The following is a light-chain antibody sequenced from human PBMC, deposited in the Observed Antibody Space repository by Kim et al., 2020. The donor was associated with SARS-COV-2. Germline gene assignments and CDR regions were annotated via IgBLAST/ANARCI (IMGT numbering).Light chain of an antibody. CDR1: ELDDKY. V-gene: IGLV3-1*01. J-gene: IGLJ2*01. CDR3: QAWDGIVV. Sequence: SYELTQPPSVSVSPGQTASITCSGDELDDKYFSWYQQKPGQSPVLIIYQDTKRPSGIPARFFGSNSGNTATLTISGTQAIDEADYYCQAWDGIVVFGGGTKVTVL. CDR2: QDT.